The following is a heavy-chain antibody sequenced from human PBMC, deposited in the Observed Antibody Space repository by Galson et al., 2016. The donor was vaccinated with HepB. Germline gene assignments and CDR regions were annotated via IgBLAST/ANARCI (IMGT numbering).Heavy chain of an antibody. CDR3: ARSAGISAIGDPH. D-gene: IGHD6-13*01. CDR2: ISCYNGDT. J-gene: IGHJ4*02. CDR1: GYTFTSYT. Sequence: SVKVSCKASGYTFTSYTMNWVRQAPGQGLEWMGWISCYNGDTHYAEKVQGRVTMTTDTSTSTVYMELRSLRSDDTAVYYCARSAGISAIGDPHWGQGTLVTVSS. V-gene: IGHV1-18*01.